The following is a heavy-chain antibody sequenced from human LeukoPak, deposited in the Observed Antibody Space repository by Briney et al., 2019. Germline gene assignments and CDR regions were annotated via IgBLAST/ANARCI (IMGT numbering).Heavy chain of an antibody. CDR1: GFTFRSYR. J-gene: IGHJ4*02. Sequence: PGGSLRLSCAASGFTFRSYRMHWVRQAPRKGLESVSSISSSSSYIYYADSVKGRFTISRVNAKNSLYLQMNSLRAEDTAVYYCAREGYWGQGTLVTVSS. CDR3: AREGY. CDR2: ISSSSSYI. V-gene: IGHV3-21*01.